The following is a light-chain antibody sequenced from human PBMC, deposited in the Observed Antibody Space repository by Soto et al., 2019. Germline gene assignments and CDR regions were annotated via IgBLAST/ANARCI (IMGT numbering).Light chain of an antibody. J-gene: IGKJ4*01. V-gene: IGKV3-20*01. CDR2: GAS. Sequence: EIVLTQSPGTLSLSPGERATLSCRASQSVSSNYLAWYQQKPGQAPRLLIYGASSRATGIPDRFSGSGSGTDFNFNISRPEPEDFVMYYCQQYGSSPPLTFGGGTKVEIK. CDR3: QQYGSSPPLT. CDR1: QSVSSNY.